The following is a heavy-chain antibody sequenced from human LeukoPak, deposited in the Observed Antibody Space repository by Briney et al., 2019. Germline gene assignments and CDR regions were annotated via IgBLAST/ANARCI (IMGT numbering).Heavy chain of an antibody. Sequence: SETLSLTCTVSGGSISSSSYYWGWIRQPPGKGLEWIGSIYYSGSTYYNPSLKSRVTISVDTSKNQFSLKLSSVTAADTAVYYCARGPTYYYVLWGQGTLVTVSS. CDR3: ARGPTYYYVL. D-gene: IGHD3-10*02. V-gene: IGHV4-39*07. CDR1: GGSISSSSYY. J-gene: IGHJ4*02. CDR2: IYYSGST.